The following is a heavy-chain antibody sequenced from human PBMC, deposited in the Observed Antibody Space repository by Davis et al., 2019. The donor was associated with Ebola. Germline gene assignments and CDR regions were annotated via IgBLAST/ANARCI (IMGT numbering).Heavy chain of an antibody. J-gene: IGHJ4*02. D-gene: IGHD5-12*01. CDR1: GFTFSNYA. V-gene: IGHV3-30-3*01. CDR2: ISYDGSNK. CDR3: AKDGDTVGRFDY. Sequence: GESLKISRAASGFTFSNYAMHWVRQAPGKGLEWVAVISYDGSNKYYADSVKGRFTISRDNSKNTLYLQMNSLRAEDTAVYYCAKDGDTVGRFDYWGQGTLVTVSS.